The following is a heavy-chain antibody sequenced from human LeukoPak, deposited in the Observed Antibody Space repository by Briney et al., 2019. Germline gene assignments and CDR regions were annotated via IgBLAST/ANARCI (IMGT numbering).Heavy chain of an antibody. D-gene: IGHD1-26*01. CDR1: GGSISSYY. V-gene: IGHV4-59*01. CDR3: ARGALVFDY. Sequence: SETLSLTCTVSGGSISSYYWSWIRQPPGKGLEWIGYIYYSGSTNYNPSLKSRVTISVDTSKNQFPLKLSSVTAADTAVYYCARGALVFDYWGQGTLVTVSS. CDR2: IYYSGST. J-gene: IGHJ4*02.